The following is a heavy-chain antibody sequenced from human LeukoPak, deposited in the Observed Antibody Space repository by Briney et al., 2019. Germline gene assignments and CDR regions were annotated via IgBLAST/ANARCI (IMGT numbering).Heavy chain of an antibody. Sequence: PSETLSLTCTVSGGSISSSSYYWGWIRQPPGKGLEWVGSIYYRASTYYNPSLESRVTISADTSKTQFSLKLSSVTAADTAVYYCARAHNWNYGEIAFDIWGQGTMVTVSS. V-gene: IGHV4-39*07. CDR1: GGSISSSSYY. CDR3: ARAHNWNYGEIAFDI. J-gene: IGHJ3*02. CDR2: IYYRAST. D-gene: IGHD1-7*01.